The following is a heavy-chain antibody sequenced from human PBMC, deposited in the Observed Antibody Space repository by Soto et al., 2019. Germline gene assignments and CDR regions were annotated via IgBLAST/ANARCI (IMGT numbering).Heavy chain of an antibody. J-gene: IGHJ4*02. V-gene: IGHV3-33*01. CDR2: IWYDGSNK. D-gene: IGHD6-6*01. CDR1: GFTFSSYG. CDR3: ARDFVYSSSRGPFDY. Sequence: GGSLRLSCAASGFTFSSYGMHWVRQAPGKGLEWVAVIWYDGSNKYYADSVKGRFTISRDNSKNTLYLQMNSLRAEDTAVYYCARDFVYSSSRGPFDYWGQGTLVTVSS.